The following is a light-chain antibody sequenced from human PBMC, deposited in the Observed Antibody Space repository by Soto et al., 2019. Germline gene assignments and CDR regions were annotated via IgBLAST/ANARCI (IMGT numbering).Light chain of an antibody. CDR2: DAS. CDR1: QSISSW. CDR3: QQLNSYPIT. Sequence: DIQMTQSPSTLSASVGDRVTITCRASQSISSWLAWYQQKPGKAPKLLIYDASSLESGVPSRFSGSGSGTEFTLTISRLQPEDSATYYCQQLNSYPITFGQGTRLEIK. J-gene: IGKJ5*01. V-gene: IGKV1-5*01.